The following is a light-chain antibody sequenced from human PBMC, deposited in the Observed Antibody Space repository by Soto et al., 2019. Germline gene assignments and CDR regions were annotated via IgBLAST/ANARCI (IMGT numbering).Light chain of an antibody. Sequence: QSALTQPASVSGSPGQSITIFCTGTSSDDGGYNYVSWYQQHPGKAPKLMIYDVSNRPSGVSNRFSGSKSGNTASLTISGLQAEDEADYYCSSYTSTSTLVVFGGGTKLTVL. CDR3: SSYTSTSTLVV. V-gene: IGLV2-14*01. CDR1: SSDDGGYNY. CDR2: DVS. J-gene: IGLJ2*01.